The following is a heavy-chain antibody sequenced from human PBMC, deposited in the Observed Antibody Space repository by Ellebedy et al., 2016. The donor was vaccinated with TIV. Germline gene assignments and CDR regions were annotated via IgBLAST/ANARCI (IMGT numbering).Heavy chain of an antibody. V-gene: IGHV3-66*01. Sequence: PGGSLRLSCAASGFTVSSNYMSWVRQAPGKGLEWVSVIYSGGSTYYADSVKGRFTISRDNSKNTLYLQMNSLRAEDTAVYYCARILITRDYVLGYYYYYGMDVWGQGTTVTVPS. CDR3: ARILITRDYVLGYYYYYGMDV. J-gene: IGHJ6*02. CDR2: IYSGGST. D-gene: IGHD4-17*01. CDR1: GFTVSSNY.